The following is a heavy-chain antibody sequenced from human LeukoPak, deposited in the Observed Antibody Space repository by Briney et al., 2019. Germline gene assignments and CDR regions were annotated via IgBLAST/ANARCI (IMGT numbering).Heavy chain of an antibody. D-gene: IGHD3-22*01. CDR1: GGSISSYY. CDR3: AREGYYYDSSGYSY. Sequence: KPSETLSLTCTVSGGSISSYYWSWIRQPPGKGLEWIGYTYYSGSTNYNPSLKSRVTISVDTSKNQFSLKLSSVTAADTAVYYCAREGYYYDSSGYSYWGQGTLVTVSS. J-gene: IGHJ4*02. V-gene: IGHV4-59*01. CDR2: TYYSGST.